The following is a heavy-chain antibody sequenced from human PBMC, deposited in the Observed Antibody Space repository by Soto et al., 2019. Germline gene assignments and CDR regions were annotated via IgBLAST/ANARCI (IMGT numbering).Heavy chain of an antibody. D-gene: IGHD4-17*01. Sequence: SETLSLTCTVSGGSISSSSYYWGWIRQPPGKGLEWIGSIYYSGSTYYNPSLKSRVTISVDTSKNQFSLKLSSVTAADTAVYYCARRPTDPDNWFDPWGQGTLVTVSS. CDR1: GGSISSSSYY. CDR3: ARRPTDPDNWFDP. V-gene: IGHV4-39*01. CDR2: IYYSGST. J-gene: IGHJ5*02.